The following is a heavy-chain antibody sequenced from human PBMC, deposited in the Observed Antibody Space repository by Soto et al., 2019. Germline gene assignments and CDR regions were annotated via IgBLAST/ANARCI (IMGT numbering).Heavy chain of an antibody. CDR2: INPNSGGT. V-gene: IGHV1-2*04. CDR3: ARGGGYCSGGSCYGLRYYYYGMDV. D-gene: IGHD2-15*01. CDR1: GYTFTGYY. J-gene: IGHJ6*02. Sequence: ASVKVSCKASGYTFTGYYMHWVRQAPGQGLEWMGWINPNSGGTNYAQKFQGWVTMTRDTSISTAYMELSRLRSDDTAVYYCARGGGYCSGGSCYGLRYYYYGMDVWG.